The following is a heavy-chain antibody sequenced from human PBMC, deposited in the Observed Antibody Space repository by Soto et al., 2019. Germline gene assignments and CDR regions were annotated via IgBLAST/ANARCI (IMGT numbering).Heavy chain of an antibody. CDR2: IYYSGST. Sequence: QVQLQESGPGLVKPSETLSLTCTVSGGSISSYYWSWIRQPPGKGLEWSGYIYYSGSTNYNPSLKSRVTISVDTSKNKFSLKLSSVTAADTAVYYCARANSGWFPFDSWGQGTLVNVCS. CDR3: ARANSGWFPFDS. J-gene: IGHJ4*02. CDR1: GGSISSYY. V-gene: IGHV4-59*01. D-gene: IGHD6-19*01.